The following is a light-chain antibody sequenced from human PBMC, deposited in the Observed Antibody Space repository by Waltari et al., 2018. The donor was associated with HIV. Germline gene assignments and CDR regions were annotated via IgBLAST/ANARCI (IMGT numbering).Light chain of an antibody. CDR2: SAS. CDR3: QQTYLVPLT. V-gene: IGKV1-39*01. J-gene: IGKJ3*01. Sequence: QMTQFPSSLSASVGDRVTITCRASQTNVRLLNWVQQKPGKAPQLLIHSASKLQSGVPSRFSGGASGTDFTLTISSLQPEDFATYYCQQTYLVPLTVGPGTKVEVK. CDR1: QTNVRL.